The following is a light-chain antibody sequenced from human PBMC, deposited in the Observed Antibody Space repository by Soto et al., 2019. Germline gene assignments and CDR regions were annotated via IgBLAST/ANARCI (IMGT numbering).Light chain of an antibody. CDR1: RSVSSC. CDR2: DAS. CDR3: RQRYAWHPFT. Sequence: EIVLTQSPATLSSSPGERATLSCRASRSVSSCLAWYQQKPGQAPRLLIYDASNRAAGIPPRFSGSGSETDFTLTISNLEPEDFAVYYCRQRYAWHPFTFGQGTLLEIK. V-gene: IGKV3-11*01. J-gene: IGKJ5*01.